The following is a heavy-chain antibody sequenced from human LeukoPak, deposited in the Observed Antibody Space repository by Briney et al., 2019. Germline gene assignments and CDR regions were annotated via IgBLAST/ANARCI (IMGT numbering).Heavy chain of an antibody. CDR3: ASTSGTYRFDP. Sequence: AGSLRLSCAASGFTYSSYWMHWVRQAPGKGLVRVSRIKNDGSSTTYADPVKGRFTICIDNAKNTLYLKMNSLRAEDTAVYYCASTSGTYRFDPWGQGTLVTVSS. D-gene: IGHD1-26*01. V-gene: IGHV3-74*01. CDR2: IKNDGSST. J-gene: IGHJ5*02. CDR1: GFTYSSYW.